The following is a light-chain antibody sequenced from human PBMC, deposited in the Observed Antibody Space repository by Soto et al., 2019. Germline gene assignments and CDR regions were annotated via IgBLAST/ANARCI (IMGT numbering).Light chain of an antibody. CDR3: QQLNSYLIT. CDR2: AAS. V-gene: IGKV1-9*01. Sequence: EIHLTQSQSFLSAPFGARVTILFRGSRGISSYLAWYQQKPGKATKLLIYAASTLHTGVPSRFSGSGSGTEFTLTISSLQPEDFATYYCQQLNSYLITFGQGTLLEI. CDR1: RGISSY. J-gene: IGKJ5*01.